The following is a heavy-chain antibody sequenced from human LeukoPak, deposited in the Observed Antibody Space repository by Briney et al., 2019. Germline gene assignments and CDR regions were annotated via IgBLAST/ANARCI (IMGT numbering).Heavy chain of an antibody. J-gene: IGHJ5*02. Sequence: GGSLGLSCAASGFTFSSYWMHWVRQAPGKGLVWVSRINSDGSSTSYADSVEGRFTISRDNAKNTLYLQMNSLRAEDTAVYYCASAYGVRGQDWFDPWGQGTLVTVSS. CDR2: INSDGSST. D-gene: IGHD2-21*01. CDR1: GFTFSSYW. V-gene: IGHV3-74*01. CDR3: ASAYGVRGQDWFDP.